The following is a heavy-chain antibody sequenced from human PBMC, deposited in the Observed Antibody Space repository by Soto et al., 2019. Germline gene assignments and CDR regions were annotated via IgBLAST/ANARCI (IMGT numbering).Heavy chain of an antibody. CDR1: GFTVSSNY. CDR2: IYSGGST. J-gene: IGHJ4*02. D-gene: IGHD5-12*01. Sequence: GGSLRLSCVASGFTVSSNYMSWVRQAPGKGLEWVSVIYSGGSTYYADSVKGRFTISRDNSKNTLYLQMNSLRAEDTAVYYCARDQSGDGYNSVDYWGQGTLVTVSS. CDR3: ARDQSGDGYNSVDY. V-gene: IGHV3-53*01.